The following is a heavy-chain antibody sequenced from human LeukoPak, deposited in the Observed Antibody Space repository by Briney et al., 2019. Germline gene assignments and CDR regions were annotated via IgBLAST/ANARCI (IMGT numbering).Heavy chain of an antibody. Sequence: GGSLRLSCAASGFTFSSYWMSWVRQAPGKGLEWVSSISSSSSYIYYADSVKGRFTISRDNAKNSLYLQMNSLRAEDTAVYYCAREDIVVPPGGMDVWGQGTTVTVSS. CDR3: AREDIVVPPGGMDV. CDR2: ISSSSSYI. V-gene: IGHV3-21*01. J-gene: IGHJ6*02. CDR1: GFTFSSYW. D-gene: IGHD2-2*01.